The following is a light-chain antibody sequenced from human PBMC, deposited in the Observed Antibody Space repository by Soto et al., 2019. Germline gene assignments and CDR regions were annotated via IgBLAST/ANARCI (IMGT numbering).Light chain of an antibody. J-gene: IGKJ3*01. CDR1: QSVRSNY. CDR2: GAS. Sequence: PVYXAXXSCRASQSVRSNYLAWYQQKPGQAPRLLIYGASIRATGIPDRFSGTGSGTDFTLTISRLEPEDFAVYYCQNYGTFGPGTKVDI. V-gene: IGKV3-20*01. CDR3: QNYGT.